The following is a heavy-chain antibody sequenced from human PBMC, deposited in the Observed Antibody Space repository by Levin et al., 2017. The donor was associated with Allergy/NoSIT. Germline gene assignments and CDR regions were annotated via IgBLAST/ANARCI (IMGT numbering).Heavy chain of an antibody. J-gene: IGHJ4*02. CDR1: GGSISSSSYY. Sequence: PGGSLRLSCTVSGGSISSSSYYWGWIRQPPGKGLEWIWSIYYSGSTYYNPSLKSRVTISVDTSKNQFSLKLSSVTAADTAVYYCARHWDIVVVTAILLWGQGTLVTVSS. D-gene: IGHD2-21*02. CDR2: IYYSGST. V-gene: IGHV4-39*01. CDR3: ARHWDIVVVTAILL.